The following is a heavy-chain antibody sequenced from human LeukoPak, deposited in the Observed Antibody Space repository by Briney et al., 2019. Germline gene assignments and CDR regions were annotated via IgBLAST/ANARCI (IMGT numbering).Heavy chain of an antibody. J-gene: IGHJ4*02. Sequence: GGSLRLSCAASGFTFSNYGMHWVRQAPGKGLEWVAVISYDGRNTYYADSVKGRFTISRDNSKNTLSLQMNSLRTVDTAMYYCAKGELYYDGSGTFWGQGTLVTVSS. CDR1: GFTFSNYG. CDR2: ISYDGRNT. CDR3: AKGELYYDGSGTF. V-gene: IGHV3-30*18. D-gene: IGHD3-10*01.